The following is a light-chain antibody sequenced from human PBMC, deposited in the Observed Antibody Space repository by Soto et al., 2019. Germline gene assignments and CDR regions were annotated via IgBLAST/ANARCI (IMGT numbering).Light chain of an antibody. V-gene: IGLV1-44*01. CDR2: SSN. CDR3: AAWDDSLNGVV. CDR1: SSNIGSNS. Sequence: QSVLTQPPSASGTPGQRVTISCSGSSSNIGSNSVNWYQQLPGTAPKLLMYSSNQRPSGVPDRFSGSKSGTSASLAISGLQSEDEADYYCAAWDDSLNGVVFGGGTNVTVL. J-gene: IGLJ2*01.